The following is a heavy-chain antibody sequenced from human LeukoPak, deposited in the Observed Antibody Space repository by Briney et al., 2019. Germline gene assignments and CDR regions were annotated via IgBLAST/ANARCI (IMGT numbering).Heavy chain of an antibody. J-gene: IGHJ4*02. CDR3: ARDQNFGDYTIDY. V-gene: IGHV4-59*01. CDR1: GSSLTDYF. CDR2: MFNNKIS. D-gene: IGHD4-17*01. Sequence: SETLSLTCAVSGSSLTDYFWSWIRQPPGKGLEWIGYMFNNKISNYNPSLKSRVTISIDTSKNQFSLELSAVTAADTAVYYCARDQNFGDYTIDYWGQGTLVTVSS.